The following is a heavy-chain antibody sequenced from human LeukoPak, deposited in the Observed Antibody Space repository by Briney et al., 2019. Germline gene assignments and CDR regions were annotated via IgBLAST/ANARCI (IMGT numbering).Heavy chain of an antibody. CDR3: ARENPLPVVVIINPGDAFDF. V-gene: IGHV3-21*01. CDR2: ISSSSSYI. D-gene: IGHD3-22*01. CDR1: GFTVSSNY. Sequence: GGSLRLSCAASGFTVSSNYMNWVRQAPGKGLEWVSSISSSSSYIHYADSVKGRFTISRDNAKNSLYLQMNSLRAEDTAVYYCARENPLPVVVIINPGDAFDFWGQGTMVTVSS. J-gene: IGHJ3*01.